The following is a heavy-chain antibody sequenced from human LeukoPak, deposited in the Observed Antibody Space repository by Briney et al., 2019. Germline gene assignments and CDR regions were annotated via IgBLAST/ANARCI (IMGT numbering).Heavy chain of an antibody. Sequence: PGGSLRLSCAASGFTFSSYSMNWVRQAPGKGLEWVSYISSSSSTIYYADSVKGRFTISRDNAKNSLYLQMNSLRAEDTAVYYCARDSGYDSRKARKVDTDYWGQGTLVTVSS. V-gene: IGHV3-48*04. J-gene: IGHJ4*02. CDR2: ISSSSSTI. D-gene: IGHD5-12*01. CDR1: GFTFSSYS. CDR3: ARDSGYDSRKARKVDTDY.